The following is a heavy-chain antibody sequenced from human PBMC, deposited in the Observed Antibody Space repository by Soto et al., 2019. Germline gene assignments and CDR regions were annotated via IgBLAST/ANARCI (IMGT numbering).Heavy chain of an antibody. CDR1: GFTFSRYW. V-gene: IGHV3-74*01. CDR3: ARPMTALMNDAFDI. Sequence: GGSLRLSCAASGFTFSRYWMHWVRQAPGKGLVWVSRINGDGSSATYADSMKGRLTVSRDNAKSTLFLQMNSLRAEDTAVYYCARPMTALMNDAFDIWGQGTMVTVSS. CDR2: INGDGSSA. D-gene: IGHD2-21*02. J-gene: IGHJ3*02.